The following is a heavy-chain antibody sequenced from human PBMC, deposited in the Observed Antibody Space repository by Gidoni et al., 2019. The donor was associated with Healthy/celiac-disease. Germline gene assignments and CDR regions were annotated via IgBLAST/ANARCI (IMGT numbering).Heavy chain of an antibody. CDR3: ASNTKSGYSSGWVGG. CDR1: GGSFSGYY. CDR2: INHSGSP. D-gene: IGHD6-19*01. Sequence: QVQLQQWGAGLLKPSETLSLTCAVYGGSFSGYYWSWIRQPPGKGLEWIGEINHSGSPNYNPSLKSRVTISVDTSKNQFSLKLSSVTAADTAVYYCASNTKSGYSSGWVGGWGQGTLVTVSS. V-gene: IGHV4-34*01. J-gene: IGHJ4*02.